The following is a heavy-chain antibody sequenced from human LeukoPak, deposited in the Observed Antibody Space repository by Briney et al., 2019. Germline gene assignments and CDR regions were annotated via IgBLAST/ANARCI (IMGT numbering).Heavy chain of an antibody. CDR2: ISGSGGST. V-gene: IGHV3-23*01. J-gene: IGHJ6*02. CDR3: ANVNPQLVNFNGMDV. CDR1: GFTFSSYA. Sequence: GGSLRLSCAASGFTFSSYAMSWVRQAPGKGLEWVSAISGSGGSTYYADSVKGRFTISRDNSKNTLYLQMNSLRAEDTAVYYCANVNPQLVNFNGMDVWGQGTTVTVSS. D-gene: IGHD6-13*01.